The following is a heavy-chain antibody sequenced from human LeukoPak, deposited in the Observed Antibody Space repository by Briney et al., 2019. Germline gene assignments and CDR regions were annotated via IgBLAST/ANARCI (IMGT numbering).Heavy chain of an antibody. Sequence: ASVKVSCKASGDTFTGNYIHWVRQAPGQRLEWVGWINPNTGGTNYVQRFQGRVAMTRDTSINTAYMELSRLRSDDTAVYYCARLDRYSSGFDYWGQGTLVTVS. J-gene: IGHJ4*02. CDR2: INPNTGGT. D-gene: IGHD6-6*01. V-gene: IGHV1-2*02. CDR1: GDTFTGNY. CDR3: ARLDRYSSGFDY.